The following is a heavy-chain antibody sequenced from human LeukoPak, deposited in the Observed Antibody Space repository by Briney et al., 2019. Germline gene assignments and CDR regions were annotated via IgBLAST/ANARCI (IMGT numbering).Heavy chain of an antibody. Sequence: GGSLRLSCAASGFTFSSYWMHWVRQAPGKGLVWVSSINSGGSSTTYADSVKGRFTIPRDNAKNTLYLQMNSLRAEDTAVYYCARDRGSTFDYWGQGTLVTVSS. CDR3: ARDRGSTFDY. V-gene: IGHV3-74*01. CDR1: GFTFSSYW. J-gene: IGHJ4*02. CDR2: INSGGSST. D-gene: IGHD3-10*01.